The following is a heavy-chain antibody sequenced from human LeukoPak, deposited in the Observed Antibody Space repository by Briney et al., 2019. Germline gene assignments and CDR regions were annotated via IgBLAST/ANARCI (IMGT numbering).Heavy chain of an antibody. Sequence: SVKVSCKASGGTFSSYAISWVRQAPGQGLEWMGGIIPIFGTANYAQKFQGRVTITADESTSTVYMELSSLRSEDTAVYYCARDPADYDFWSGPNFDPWGQGTLVTVSS. CDR2: IIPIFGTA. J-gene: IGHJ5*02. D-gene: IGHD3-3*01. CDR1: GGTFSSYA. CDR3: ARDPADYDFWSGPNFDP. V-gene: IGHV1-69*13.